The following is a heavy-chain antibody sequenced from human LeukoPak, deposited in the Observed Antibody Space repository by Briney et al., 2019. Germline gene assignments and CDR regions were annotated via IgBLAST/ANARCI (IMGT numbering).Heavy chain of an antibody. V-gene: IGHV3-7*01. Sequence: PGGSLRLSCLGSGFTFSTYWMSWVRQAPGKGLEWVANIMQDGSEKNYVDSVKGRFTISRDNAKNSLYLQMDSLRAEDTAVYYCATSDSSSSLIGYWGQGTLVTVSS. CDR1: GFTFSTYW. J-gene: IGHJ4*02. D-gene: IGHD6-6*01. CDR2: IMQDGSEK. CDR3: ATSDSSSSLIGY.